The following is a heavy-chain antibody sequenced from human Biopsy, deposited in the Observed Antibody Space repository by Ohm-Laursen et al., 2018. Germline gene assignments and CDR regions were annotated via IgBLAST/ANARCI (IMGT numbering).Heavy chain of an antibody. V-gene: IGHV1-69*06. CDR3: ATKLTGYFHH. Sequence: SVKVSCKAPEGTFSNHGVNWVRQAPGQGLEWLGGNIPILGTGNYAHQFQDRVTVVADTSTSTATMELRSLRSDDTAVYYCATKLTGYFHHWGQGTLVIVSS. J-gene: IGHJ1*01. CDR2: NIPILGTG. D-gene: IGHD3-9*01. CDR1: EGTFSNHG.